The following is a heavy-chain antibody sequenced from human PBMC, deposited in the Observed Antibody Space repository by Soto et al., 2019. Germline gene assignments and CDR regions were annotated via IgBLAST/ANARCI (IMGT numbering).Heavy chain of an antibody. Sequence: SQTLSLPCVISGDSVSSNSAAWNWIRQSPSRGLEWLGRTYYRSKWYNEYAASVQSRISFNPDTSKNHVSLQLTSVTLEDTAVYYCAGGGSHCDGDSCYSGYYQHWGQGTLVTVSS. D-gene: IGHD2-15*01. J-gene: IGHJ1*01. CDR3: AGGGSHCDGDSCYSGYYQH. CDR1: GDSVSSNSAA. V-gene: IGHV6-1*01. CDR2: TYYRSKWYN.